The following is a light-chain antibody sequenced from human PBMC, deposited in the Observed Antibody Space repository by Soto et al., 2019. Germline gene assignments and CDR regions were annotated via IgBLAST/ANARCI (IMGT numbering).Light chain of an antibody. V-gene: IGKV3-15*01. CDR3: QQYYKWPQT. CDR1: HNIKNN. J-gene: IGKJ1*01. CDR2: AAS. Sequence: EIVMTQSPATLSVSPGERATLSCRASHNIKNNLAWYQQKPGQAPRLLIYAASTRATGFPARFSGSGSGTEFTLTISSLQSQDFAVYHCQQYYKWPQTFGQGTKVEIK.